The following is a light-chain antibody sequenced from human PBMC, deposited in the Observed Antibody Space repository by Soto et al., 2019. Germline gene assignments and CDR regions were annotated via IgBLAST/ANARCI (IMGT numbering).Light chain of an antibody. CDR3: SSYTSSSKV. J-gene: IGLJ1*01. CDR2: DVS. Sequence: QSALTQPAPVSGSPGQSITISCTGTSSDVGGYNYVSWYQQHPGKAPKLMIYDVSNRPSGVSNRFSGSKSGNTASLTISGLQAEDGADYYCSSYTSSSKVFGTGTKVTVL. CDR1: SSDVGGYNY. V-gene: IGLV2-14*01.